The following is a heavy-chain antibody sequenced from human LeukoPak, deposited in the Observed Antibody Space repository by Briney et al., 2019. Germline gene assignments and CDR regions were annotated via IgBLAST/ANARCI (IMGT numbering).Heavy chain of an antibody. J-gene: IGHJ4*02. V-gene: IGHV4-39*07. CDR1: GGSISSSNYY. CDR3: ASSTRYPSGN. Sequence: SETLSLTCTVSGGSISSSNYYWAWIRQPPGKGLDRIGSIDNSGTTYYNPSLKSRVTISVDTSKNQFSLKLSSVTAADTAVYYCASSTRYPSGNWGQGTLVTVSS. CDR2: IDNSGTT. D-gene: IGHD3-10*01.